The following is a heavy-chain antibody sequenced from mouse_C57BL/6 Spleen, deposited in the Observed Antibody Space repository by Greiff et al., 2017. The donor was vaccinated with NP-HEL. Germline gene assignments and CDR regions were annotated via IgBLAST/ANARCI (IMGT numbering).Heavy chain of an antibody. Sequence: VQLQQSGAELVRPGASVTLSCKASGYTFTDYEMHWVKQTPVHGLEWIGAIDPETGGTAYNQKFKGKAILTADKSSSTAYMELRSLTSGDSAVYYCTREVSPWFAYWGQGTLVTVSA. J-gene: IGHJ3*01. D-gene: IGHD2-14*01. CDR2: IDPETGGT. CDR3: TREVSPWFAY. V-gene: IGHV1-15*01. CDR1: GYTFTDYE.